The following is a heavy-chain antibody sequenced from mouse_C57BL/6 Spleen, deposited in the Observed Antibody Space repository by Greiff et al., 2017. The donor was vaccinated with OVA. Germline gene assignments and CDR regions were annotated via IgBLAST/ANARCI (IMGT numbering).Heavy chain of an antibody. CDR1: GFTFSSYG. Sequence: EVKLVESGGDLVKPGGSLKLSCAASGFTFSSYGMSWVRQTPDKRLEWVATISSGGSYTYYPDSVKGRFTISRDNAKNTLYLKMSSLKPEYTAMYYCARQGSGVYLNDYYYAMDYWGQGTSVTVSS. CDR2: ISSGGSYT. D-gene: IGHD1-3*01. CDR3: ARQGSGVYLNDYYYAMDY. V-gene: IGHV5-6*01. J-gene: IGHJ4*01.